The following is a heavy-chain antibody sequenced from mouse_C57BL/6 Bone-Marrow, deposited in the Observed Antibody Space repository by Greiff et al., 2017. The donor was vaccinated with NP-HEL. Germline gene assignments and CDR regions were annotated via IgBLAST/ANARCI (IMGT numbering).Heavy chain of an antibody. J-gene: IGHJ4*01. V-gene: IGHV7-1*01. CDR2: SRNKANDYTT. D-gene: IGHD1-1*01. CDR1: GFTFSDFY. Sequence: EVQLVESGGGLVQSGRSLRLSCATSGFTFSDFYMEWVRQAPGKGLEWIAASRNKANDYTTEYSASVKGRFIVSRDTSQSILYLQMNALRAEDTAIYYCARDADYGSSKDAMDYWGQGTSVTVSS. CDR3: ARDADYGSSKDAMDY.